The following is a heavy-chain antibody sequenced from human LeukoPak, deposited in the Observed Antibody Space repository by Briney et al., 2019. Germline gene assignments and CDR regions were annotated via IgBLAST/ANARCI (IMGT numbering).Heavy chain of an antibody. Sequence: PSETLSLTCAVSGGSISSGGYYWGWIRQPPGKGLEWIGSIYYSGSTYYNPSLKSRVTISVDTSKNQFSLKLSSVTAADTAVYYCARSRDAFDIWGQGTMVTVSS. J-gene: IGHJ3*02. D-gene: IGHD2-2*01. CDR3: ARSRDAFDI. CDR1: GGSISSGGYY. V-gene: IGHV4-39*01. CDR2: IYYSGST.